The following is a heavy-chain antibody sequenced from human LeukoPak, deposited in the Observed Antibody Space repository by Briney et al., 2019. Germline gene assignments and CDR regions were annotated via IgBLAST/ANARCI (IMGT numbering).Heavy chain of an antibody. CDR3: ARALGDAFDI. Sequence: GGSLRLSCAASGFTVSSNYMSWVRQAPGKGLEGVSVIYSGDSTFYADSVKGRFTISRDNSKDTLYLQINSLRAEDTAVYYCARALGDAFDIWGQGTMVTVSS. V-gene: IGHV3-53*01. D-gene: IGHD3-16*01. J-gene: IGHJ3*02. CDR1: GFTVSSNY. CDR2: IYSGDST.